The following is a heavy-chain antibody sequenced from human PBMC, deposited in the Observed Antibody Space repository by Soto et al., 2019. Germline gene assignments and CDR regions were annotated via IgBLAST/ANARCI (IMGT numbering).Heavy chain of an antibody. V-gene: IGHV1-46*01. CDR1: GYTFTSYY. CDR2: INPSGGST. J-gene: IGHJ4*02. Sequence: ASVKVSCKASGYTFTSYYMHWVRQAPGQGLEWMGIINPSGGSTSYAQKFQGRVTMTRDTSTSTVYMELSSLRSEDTAVYYCAGQHIRSIVVVPAAIAYWGQGTLVTVSS. D-gene: IGHD2-2*01. CDR3: AGQHIRSIVVVPAAIAY.